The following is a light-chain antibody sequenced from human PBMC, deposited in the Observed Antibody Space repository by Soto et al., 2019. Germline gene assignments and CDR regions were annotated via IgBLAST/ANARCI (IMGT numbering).Light chain of an antibody. Sequence: QSLLTQPGTVSRTLRRTLYISSTATAAAVLTSNFVSWYQHHPGKAPRLILYDVANRPPGASNRFSGSKSGDTASLTISGLQADDEADYYCHSYTSGLLYVFGTGTKVTVL. CDR2: DVA. V-gene: IGLV2-14*03. CDR1: AAAVLTSNF. CDR3: HSYTSGLLYV. J-gene: IGLJ1*01.